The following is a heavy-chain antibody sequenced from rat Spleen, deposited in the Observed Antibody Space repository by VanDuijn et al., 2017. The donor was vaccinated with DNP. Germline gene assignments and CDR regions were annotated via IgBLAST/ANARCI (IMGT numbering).Heavy chain of an antibody. CDR3: ARDLGAY. D-gene: IGHD4-6*01. CDR1: GFTFSDYN. Sequence: EVQLVESGGGLVQPGRSLKLSCVASGFTFSDYNMAWVRQAPTKGLEWVASISTGGGNTYYRDSLTGRFTISRDNVKDTQYLQMDSLRSEDTATYYCARDLGAYWGQGTLVTVSS. CDR2: ISTGGGNT. J-gene: IGHJ3*01. V-gene: IGHV5S23*01.